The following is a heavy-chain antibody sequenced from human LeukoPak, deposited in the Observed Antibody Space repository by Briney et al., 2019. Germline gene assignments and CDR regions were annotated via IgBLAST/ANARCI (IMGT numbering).Heavy chain of an antibody. Sequence: KPGGTLRLSCSASGFTFTTYGMNWVRQAPGKGLEWVSSITSSSSYIYYADSVKGRFTISRDNAKNSLYLQMNSLRAEDTAVYYCASESLGYYDSRNFDYWGQGTLVTVSS. J-gene: IGHJ4*02. CDR1: GFTFTTYG. CDR3: ASESLGYYDSRNFDY. CDR2: ITSSSSYI. V-gene: IGHV3-21*01. D-gene: IGHD3-22*01.